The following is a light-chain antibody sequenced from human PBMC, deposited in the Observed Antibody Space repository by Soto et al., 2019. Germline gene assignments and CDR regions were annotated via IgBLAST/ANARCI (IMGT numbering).Light chain of an antibody. V-gene: IGKV3-15*01. J-gene: IGKJ1*01. CDR2: GAS. CDR1: QSVSSS. CDR3: QQYNNWPRT. Sequence: EILMTQSPATLSVSPGERSTLSCRAIQSVSSSLAWYQQKPGQAPRLLIYGASTRATGIPARFSGSGSGTEFTLTISSLQSEDFAVYYCQQYNNWPRTFGQGTKVDIK.